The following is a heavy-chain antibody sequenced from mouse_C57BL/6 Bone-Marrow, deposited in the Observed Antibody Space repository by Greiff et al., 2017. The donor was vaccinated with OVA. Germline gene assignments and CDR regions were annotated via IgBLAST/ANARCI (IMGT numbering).Heavy chain of an antibody. J-gene: IGHJ4*01. V-gene: IGHV2-2*01. CDR1: GFSLTSYG. D-gene: IGHD2-5*01. Sequence: QVQLQQSGPGLVQPSQSLSITCTVSGFSLTSYGVHWVRQSPGKGLEWLGVIWSGGSTDYNAAFISGLSISKDNSKSQVFFKMNSLQADDTAIYYCARNSDYSNYDYYAMDYWGQGTSVTVSS. CDR3: ARNSDYSNYDYYAMDY. CDR2: IWSGGST.